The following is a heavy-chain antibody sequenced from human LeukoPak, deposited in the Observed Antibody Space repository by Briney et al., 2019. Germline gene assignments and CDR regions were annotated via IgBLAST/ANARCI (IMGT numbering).Heavy chain of an antibody. D-gene: IGHD1-26*01. Sequence: GGSLRLSCAASGFTFSSYSMNLVRQAPGKGLEWVSSISSSSSYIYYADSVKGRFTISRDNAKNSLYLQMNSLRAEDTAVYYCASFNSGSYYGSLSSWGQGTLVTVSS. J-gene: IGHJ4*02. V-gene: IGHV3-21*01. CDR1: GFTFSSYS. CDR2: ISSSSSYI. CDR3: ASFNSGSYYGSLSS.